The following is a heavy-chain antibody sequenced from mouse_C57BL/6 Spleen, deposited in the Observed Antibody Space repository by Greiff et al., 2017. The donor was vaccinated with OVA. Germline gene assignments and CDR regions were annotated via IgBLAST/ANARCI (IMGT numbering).Heavy chain of an antibody. CDR3: ARGSDYDYFDY. Sequence: EVKLVESEGGLVQPGSSMKLSCTASGFTFSDYYMAWFRQVPEKGLEWVANINYDGSSTYYLDSLKSRFIISRDNAKNILYLQMSSLKSEDTATYYCARGSDYDYFDYWGQGTTLTVSS. CDR1: GFTFSDYY. CDR2: INYDGSST. D-gene: IGHD2-4*01. V-gene: IGHV5-16*01. J-gene: IGHJ2*01.